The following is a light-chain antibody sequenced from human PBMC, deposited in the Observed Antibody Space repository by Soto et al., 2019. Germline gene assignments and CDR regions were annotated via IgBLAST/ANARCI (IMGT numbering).Light chain of an antibody. CDR3: SSYTSSSTVV. CDR2: DVS. J-gene: IGLJ3*02. Sequence: QSALTQSASVSGSPGQSITISCTGTSSEVGGYNYVSWYQQLPGKAPKLMIYDVSNRPSGVSNRFSGSKSGNTASLMISGLQAEDEADYYCSSYTSSSTVVFGGGTKLTVL. CDR1: SSEVGGYNY. V-gene: IGLV2-14*01.